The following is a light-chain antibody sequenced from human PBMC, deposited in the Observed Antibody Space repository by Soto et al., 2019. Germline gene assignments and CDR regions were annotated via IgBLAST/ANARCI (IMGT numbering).Light chain of an antibody. V-gene: IGKV1-5*01. CDR1: QSISRT. J-gene: IGKJ3*01. CDR3: KQYSDFLLS. CDR2: DAS. Sequence: DIVMTQSPSTLSASVGDRVTITCRASQSISRTLAWYQQKPGKAPSLLIYDASSLEGGVPSRFSGSGFGTEFTLTITHVQPADFATYYCKQYSDFLLSFGRGTTVDFK.